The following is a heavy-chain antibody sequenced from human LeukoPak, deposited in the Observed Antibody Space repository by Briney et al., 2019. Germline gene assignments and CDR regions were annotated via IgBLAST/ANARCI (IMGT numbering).Heavy chain of an antibody. CDR1: GFTFSNYA. V-gene: IGHV3-30*04. Sequence: GGSLRLSCAASGFTFSNYAMHWVRQAPGKGLEWVALISYDGSDKYYVDSVKGRFTISRDKSKNTLYLQMNSLRAEDTAVHYCARGRSLIAAAVTGYLDYWGQGTLVTVSS. D-gene: IGHD6-13*01. J-gene: IGHJ4*02. CDR3: ARGRSLIAAAVTGYLDY. CDR2: ISYDGSDK.